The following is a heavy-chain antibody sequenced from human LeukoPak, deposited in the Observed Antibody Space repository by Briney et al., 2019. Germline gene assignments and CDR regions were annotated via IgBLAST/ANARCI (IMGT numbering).Heavy chain of an antibody. J-gene: IGHJ6*03. CDR1: GFTFSSYA. V-gene: IGHV3-23*01. CDR2: ISGSGGST. Sequence: GGSLRLSCAASGFTFSSYAMSWVRQAPGKGLEWVSAISGSGGSTYYADSVKGRFTISRDNSKNTLYLQMNSLRAEDTAVYYCAKDSSVTTPYYYYYMDVWGKGTTVTVSS. CDR3: AKDSSVTTPYYYYYMDV. D-gene: IGHD4-17*01.